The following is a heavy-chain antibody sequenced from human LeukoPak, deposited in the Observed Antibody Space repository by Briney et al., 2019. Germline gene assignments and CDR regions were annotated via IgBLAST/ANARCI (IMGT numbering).Heavy chain of an antibody. J-gene: IGHJ2*01. CDR3: ARGIPSVAAGTGWYFDL. CDR1: GGSINNYY. D-gene: IGHD6-13*01. V-gene: IGHV4-59*01. Sequence: SETLSLTCTVSGGSINNYYWNWIRQPPGKGLEWIGYIYYSGYTNYNPSLKSRVTISVDTSKNQFSLKLTSVTAADTAVYYCARGIPSVAAGTGWYFDLWGRGTLVTVSS. CDR2: IYYSGYT.